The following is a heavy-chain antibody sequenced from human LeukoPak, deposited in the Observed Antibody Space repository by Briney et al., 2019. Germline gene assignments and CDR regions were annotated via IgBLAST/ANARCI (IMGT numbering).Heavy chain of an antibody. CDR2: INPSGGST. J-gene: IGHJ5*02. D-gene: IGHD3-22*01. CDR1: GYTFTSYY. V-gene: IGHV1-46*01. Sequence: ASVKVSCKASGYTFTSYYMHWVRQAPGQGLEWMGIINPSGGSTSYAQKFQGRVTMTRDTSTSTVYMELSSLRSEDTAVYYCARDHGYDSSGYHSWFDPWGQGTLVTVSS. CDR3: ARDHGYDSSGYHSWFDP.